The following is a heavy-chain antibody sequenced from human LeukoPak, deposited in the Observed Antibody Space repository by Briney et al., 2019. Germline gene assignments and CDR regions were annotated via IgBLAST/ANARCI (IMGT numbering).Heavy chain of an antibody. V-gene: IGHV1-2*02. CDR2: INPNSGGT. CDR3: ARDRVPGSAFDI. J-gene: IGHJ3*02. Sequence: ASVKVSCKASGYTFTNHGISWVRPAPGQGLDGMEWINPNSGGTNYAQKFQGRVTMTRDTSISTAYMELSRLRSDDTAVYYCARDRVPGSAFDIWGQGTMVTVSS. D-gene: IGHD2-2*01. CDR1: GYTFTNHG.